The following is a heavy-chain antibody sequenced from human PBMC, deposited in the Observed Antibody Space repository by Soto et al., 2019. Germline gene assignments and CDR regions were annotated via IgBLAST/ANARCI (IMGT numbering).Heavy chain of an antibody. Sequence: SETLSLTCAVSGYSISSSNWWGWIRQPPGKGLEWIGYIYYSGTTYYNPSLKSRVTMSVDTSKNQFSLKLTSVTAVDTAVYYCARRGLRLPGIAVGALDMWGQGKLVTVSS. CDR2: IYYSGTT. V-gene: IGHV4-28*01. D-gene: IGHD6-19*01. CDR1: GYSISSSNW. CDR3: ARRGLRLPGIAVGALDM. J-gene: IGHJ3*02.